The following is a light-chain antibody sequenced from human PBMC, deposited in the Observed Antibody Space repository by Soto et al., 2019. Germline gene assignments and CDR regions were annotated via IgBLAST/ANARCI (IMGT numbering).Light chain of an antibody. J-gene: IGLJ1*01. CDR3: SSFAISTYV. V-gene: IGLV2-8*01. Sequence: QSVLTQPLSASGSPGQSVTISCTGTSSDVGGYNYVSWYQQHPGKAPKLMIYDVTVRPSGVPDRFSGSKSGNTASLTVSGLHAEDEDTYYCSSFAISTYVFGTGTKVTV. CDR1: SSDVGGYNY. CDR2: DVT.